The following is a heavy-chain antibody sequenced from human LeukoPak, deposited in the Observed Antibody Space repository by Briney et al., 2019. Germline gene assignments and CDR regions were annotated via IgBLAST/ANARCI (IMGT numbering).Heavy chain of an antibody. Sequence: MTSETLSLTCAVYGGSFSGYYWSWIRQPPGKGLEWIGEINHSGSTNYNPSLKSRVTISVDTSKNQFSLKLSSVTAADTAVYYCARGHIGRPYDYWGQGTLVTVSS. D-gene: IGHD2-21*01. CDR2: INHSGST. CDR1: GGSFSGYY. J-gene: IGHJ4*02. CDR3: ARGHIGRPYDY. V-gene: IGHV4-34*01.